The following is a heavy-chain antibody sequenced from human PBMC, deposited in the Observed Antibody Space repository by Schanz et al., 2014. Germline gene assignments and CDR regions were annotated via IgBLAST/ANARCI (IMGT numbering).Heavy chain of an antibody. V-gene: IGHV3-11*04. CDR2: ISRDGTTS. CDR1: GFIFNDYY. D-gene: IGHD3-9*01. CDR3: ARRISHYDFLTGHSPLGPFDI. Sequence: QVQLVESGGGLVKPGGSLRLSCAASGFIFNDYYMNWIRQAPGKGLEWLSYISRDGTTSYYADSVKGRFTISRDNAKNSLYLQLNSLATDDTAVYYCARRISHYDFLTGHSPLGPFDIWGQGTMVTVSS. J-gene: IGHJ3*02.